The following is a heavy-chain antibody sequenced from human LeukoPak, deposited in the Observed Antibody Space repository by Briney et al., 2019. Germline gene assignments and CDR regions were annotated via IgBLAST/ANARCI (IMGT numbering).Heavy chain of an antibody. CDR3: ANSPFVMGFGEPPGYMDV. Sequence: PGGSLRLSCAASGLTFSSSAMHWVRQAPGKGLEWVAVISYDGSNKYYADSVKGRFTISRDNSKNTLYLQMNSLRAEDTAVYYCANSPFVMGFGEPPGYMDVWGKGTTVTVSS. CDR1: GLTFSSSA. D-gene: IGHD3-10*01. CDR2: ISYDGSNK. V-gene: IGHV3-30-3*01. J-gene: IGHJ6*03.